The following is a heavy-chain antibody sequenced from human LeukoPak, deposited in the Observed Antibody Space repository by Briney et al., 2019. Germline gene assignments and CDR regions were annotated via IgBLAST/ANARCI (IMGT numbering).Heavy chain of an antibody. CDR1: GFTFGDYA. J-gene: IGHJ3*02. D-gene: IGHD1-1*01. Sequence: PGRSLRLSCTASGFTFGDYAMSWVRQAPGKGLEWVGFIRSKAKGGTTEYVASVKGRFTISRDDSKSIAYLQMNSLRTEDTAVYYCTRDGRPTDAFDIWGQGTLVTVSS. CDR2: IRSKAKGGTT. CDR3: TRDGRPTDAFDI. V-gene: IGHV3-49*04.